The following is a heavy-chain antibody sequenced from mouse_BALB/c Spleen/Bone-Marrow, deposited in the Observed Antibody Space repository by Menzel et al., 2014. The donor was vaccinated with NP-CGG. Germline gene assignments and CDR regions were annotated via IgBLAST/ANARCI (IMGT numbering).Heavy chain of an antibody. D-gene: IGHD2-1*01. CDR3: ARRANGNGGGSYWYFDV. CDR1: GYTFTSYW. Sequence: QVQLQQSGTELVKPGASVELSCKTSGYTFTSYWIQWVKQRPGQGLGWIGEIFPGTGTTYYNEKFKGKATLTIDTSSSAAYMQLSSLTAEDSAVYFCARRANGNGGGSYWYFDVWGAGTTVTVSS. V-gene: IGHV1S132*01. J-gene: IGHJ1*01. CDR2: IFPGTGTT.